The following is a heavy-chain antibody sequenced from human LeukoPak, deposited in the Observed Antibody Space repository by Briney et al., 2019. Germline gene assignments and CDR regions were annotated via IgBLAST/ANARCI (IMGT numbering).Heavy chain of an antibody. Sequence: SETLSLTCTVSGGSFSSYYWSWIRQPAGKGLEWIGRIYTTGSTNYNPSLKSRVSMSVDTSKNQFSLKLSSVTAADTAVYYCATRIGGGSSYYFDYWGQGTPVTVSS. CDR1: GGSFSSYY. J-gene: IGHJ4*02. CDR3: ATRIGGGSSYYFDY. CDR2: IYTTGST. V-gene: IGHV4-4*07. D-gene: IGHD6-6*01.